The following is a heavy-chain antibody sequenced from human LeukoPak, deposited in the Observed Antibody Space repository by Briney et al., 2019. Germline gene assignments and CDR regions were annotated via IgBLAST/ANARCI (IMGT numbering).Heavy chain of an antibody. CDR3: ARGSEWELLGSCDY. J-gene: IGHJ4*02. CDR1: GFTFTKYS. V-gene: IGHV3-48*04. D-gene: IGHD1-26*01. CDR2: IGSSSSAI. Sequence: GGSLRLSCVASGFTFTKYSMNWVRQAPGKGLEWVSYIGSSSSAIYYADSVKGQFTISRDNAKNSLYLQMNSLRAEDTAVYYCARGSEWELLGSCDYWGQGTLVTVSS.